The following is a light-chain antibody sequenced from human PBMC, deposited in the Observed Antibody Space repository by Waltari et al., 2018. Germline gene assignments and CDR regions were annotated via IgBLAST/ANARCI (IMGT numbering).Light chain of an antibody. J-gene: IGKJ4*01. CDR2: AAS. CDR3: QHYTTSLT. CDR1: QSVSSSY. V-gene: IGKV3-20*01. Sequence: EIVLTQSPGTLSLSPGEGATLSCRASQSVSSSYLAWYQQKPAQAPSLLIYAASSMATGIPDRFSGSGSVTDFTLTISRLEPEDFAVYYCQHYTTSLTFGGGTKVEIK.